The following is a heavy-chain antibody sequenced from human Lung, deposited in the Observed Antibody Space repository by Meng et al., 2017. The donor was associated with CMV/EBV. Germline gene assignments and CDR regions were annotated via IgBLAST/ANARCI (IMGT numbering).Heavy chain of an antibody. Sequence: LXXTVSGGSISSTYYYWGWIRQPPGRGLEWIGSLYYSGSTYYNPSLKSRVTVSVDTSKNQFSLKLTSVTAADTAIYYCARHHTYYFASGPNYYFDYXGQGXLVTVSS. D-gene: IGHD3-10*01. CDR3: ARHHTYYFASGPNYYFDY. CDR1: GGSISSTYYY. V-gene: IGHV4-39*01. J-gene: IGHJ4*02. CDR2: LYYSGST.